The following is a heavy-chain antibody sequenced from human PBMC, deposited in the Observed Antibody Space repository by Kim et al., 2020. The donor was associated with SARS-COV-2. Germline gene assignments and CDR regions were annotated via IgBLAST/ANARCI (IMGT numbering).Heavy chain of an antibody. D-gene: IGHD2-15*01. CDR1: GYTFTGYY. Sequence: ASVKVSCKASGYTFTGYYMHWVRQAPGQGLEWMGWINPNSGGTNYAQKFQGRVTMTRDTSISTAYMELSRLRSDDTAVYYCARDIVVVVAATRKEYYYYGMDVWGQGTTVTVSS. CDR3: ARDIVVVVAATRKEYYYYGMDV. J-gene: IGHJ6*02. V-gene: IGHV1-2*02. CDR2: INPNSGGT.